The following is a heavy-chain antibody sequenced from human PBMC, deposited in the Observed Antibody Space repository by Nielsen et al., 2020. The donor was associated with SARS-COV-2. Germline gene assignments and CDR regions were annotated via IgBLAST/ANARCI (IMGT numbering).Heavy chain of an antibody. J-gene: IGHJ4*02. V-gene: IGHV3-33*01. CDR2: IWYDGSNK. Sequence: GESLKISCAASGFTFSSYGMHWVRQAPGKGLEWVAVIWYDGSNKYYADSVKGRFTISRDNSKNTLYLQMNSLRAEDTAVYYCARDVESSYFDYWGQGTLVTVSS. CDR3: ARDVESSYFDY. CDR1: GFTFSSYG. D-gene: IGHD6-19*01.